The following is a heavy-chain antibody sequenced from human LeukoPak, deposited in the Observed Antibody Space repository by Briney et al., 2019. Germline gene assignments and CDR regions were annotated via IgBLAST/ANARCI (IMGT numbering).Heavy chain of an antibody. CDR3: ARGLVGTTGEQNWFDP. CDR1: AGSIRNYY. CDR2: IYSSGST. D-gene: IGHD1-26*01. V-gene: IGHV4-4*07. Sequence: SETLSLTCTVSAGSIRNYYWSWIRQPAGKGLEWIGRIYSSGSTNCNPSLKSRVTISVDKSNNQFSLKLSSVTAADAAMYYCARGLVGTTGEQNWFDPWGQGTLVTVSS. J-gene: IGHJ5*02.